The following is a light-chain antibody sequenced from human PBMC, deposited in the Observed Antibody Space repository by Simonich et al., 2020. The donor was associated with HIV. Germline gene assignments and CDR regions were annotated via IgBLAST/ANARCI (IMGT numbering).Light chain of an antibody. V-gene: IGKV3-15*01. CDR3: QQYNNWPPLT. CDR2: AAS. J-gene: IGKJ4*01. Sequence: EIVMTQSPATLSVSPGDRATLSCRASQSVTTNLAWYQQKPGQAPRLIIYAASTRATGIPARFSGSGSGTEFTLTISSTQSEDFAVYYCQQYNNWPPLTFGGGTKVEIK. CDR1: QSVTTN.